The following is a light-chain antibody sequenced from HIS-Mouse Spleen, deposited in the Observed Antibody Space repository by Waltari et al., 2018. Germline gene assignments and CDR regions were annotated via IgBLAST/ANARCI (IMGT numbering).Light chain of an antibody. CDR2: EDS. V-gene: IGLV3-10*01. CDR3: YSTDSSGNHRV. J-gene: IGLJ2*01. CDR1: ALPKKY. Sequence: SYELTQPPSVSVSPGQTASITCPGDALPKKYAYRYQQKSGQAPVLVIYEDSKRPSGIPERFSGSSSGTMATLTISGAQVEDEADYYCYSTDSSGNHRVFGGGTKLTVL.